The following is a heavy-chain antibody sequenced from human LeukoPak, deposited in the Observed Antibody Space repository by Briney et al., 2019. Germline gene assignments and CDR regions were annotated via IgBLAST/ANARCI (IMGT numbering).Heavy chain of an antibody. CDR2: INTNTGNP. D-gene: IGHD1-26*01. CDR1: GYTFGTHW. CDR3: AKAVGAIRNYFDY. V-gene: IGHV7-4-1*02. J-gene: IGHJ4*02. Sequence: ASVKVSCKASGYTFGTHWMHWVRQAPGQGLEWMGWINTNTGNPTYAQGFTGRFVFSLDTSVSTAYLQISSLKAEDTAVYYCAKAVGAIRNYFDYWGQGTLVTVSS.